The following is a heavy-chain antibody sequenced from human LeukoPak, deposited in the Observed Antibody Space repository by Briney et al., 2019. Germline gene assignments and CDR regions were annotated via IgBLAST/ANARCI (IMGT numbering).Heavy chain of an antibody. V-gene: IGHV3-23*01. CDR1: GFTFSSYA. J-gene: IGHJ4*02. CDR2: ISGSGGST. CDR3: AKTRTGSYFKACFDY. Sequence: GGSLRLSCAASGFTFSSYAMSWVRQAPGKGLEWVSAISGSGGSTYYADSVKGRVTISRDNSKNTLYLQMNSLRAEDTAVYYCAKTRTGSYFKACFDYWGQGTLVTVSS. D-gene: IGHD1-26*01.